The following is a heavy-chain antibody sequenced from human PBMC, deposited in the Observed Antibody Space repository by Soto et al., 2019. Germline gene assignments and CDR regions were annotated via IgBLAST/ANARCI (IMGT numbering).Heavy chain of an antibody. CDR1: GGSISSGGYY. Sequence: QVQLQESGPGLVKPSQTLSLTCTVSGGSISSGGYYWSWIRQHPGKGLEWIGYIYYSGSTYYNPSLKSRVTISVDTSKNQFSLKLSSVTAADTAVYYCARVGTVAGTMDYFAYWGQGTLVTVSS. V-gene: IGHV4-31*03. CDR3: ARVGTVAGTMDYFAY. J-gene: IGHJ4*02. CDR2: IYYSGST. D-gene: IGHD6-19*01.